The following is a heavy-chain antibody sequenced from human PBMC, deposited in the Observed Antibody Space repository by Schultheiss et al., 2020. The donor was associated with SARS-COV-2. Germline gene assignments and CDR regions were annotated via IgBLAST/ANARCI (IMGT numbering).Heavy chain of an antibody. Sequence: GESLKISCAASGFTFSSYWMSWVRQAPGKGLEWVANIKQDGSEKYYVDSVKGRFTISRDNSKNTLYLQMNSLRAEDTAVYYCAREATVTTSFDYWGQGTLVTVSS. D-gene: IGHD4-17*01. J-gene: IGHJ4*02. CDR3: AREATVTTSFDY. CDR2: IKQDGSEK. V-gene: IGHV3-7*01. CDR1: GFTFSSYW.